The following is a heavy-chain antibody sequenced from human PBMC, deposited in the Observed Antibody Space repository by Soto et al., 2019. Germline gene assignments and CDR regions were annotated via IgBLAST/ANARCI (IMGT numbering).Heavy chain of an antibody. Sequence: QLQLQESGPGLVKPSETLSLTCTVSGGSISSSSYYWGWIRQPPGKGLEWIGSIYYSGSTYYNPSLKSRVTISVDTSKNQFSLNLSSVTAADTAVYYCARQSSSNWYGPSRAYNWFDPWGQGTLVTVSS. CDR3: ARQSSSNWYGPSRAYNWFDP. J-gene: IGHJ5*02. CDR2: IYYSGST. V-gene: IGHV4-39*01. D-gene: IGHD6-13*01. CDR1: GGSISSSSYY.